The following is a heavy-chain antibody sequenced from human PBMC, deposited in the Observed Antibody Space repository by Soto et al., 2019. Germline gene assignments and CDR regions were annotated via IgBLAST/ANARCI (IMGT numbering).Heavy chain of an antibody. Sequence: SETLSLTCTVSGASISYGGFSWSWIRQSPGKGLEWIGYISHLESTYFHPSFKSRLTMSIDRTRNQFSLKLSSATAADMAVYYCARGGGYDSFDYWGQGVLVTVSS. V-gene: IGHV4-30-2*06. CDR3: ARGGGYDSFDY. D-gene: IGHD5-12*01. CDR2: ISHLEST. CDR1: GASISYGGFS. J-gene: IGHJ4*02.